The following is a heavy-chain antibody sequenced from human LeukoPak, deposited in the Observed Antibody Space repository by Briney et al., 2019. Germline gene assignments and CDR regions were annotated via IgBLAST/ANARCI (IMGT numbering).Heavy chain of an antibody. D-gene: IGHD3-10*01. CDR1: GYTFTSYG. J-gene: IGHJ5*02. CDR2: ISAYNGNT. V-gene: IGHV1-18*01. Sequence: ASVKVSCKASGYTFTSYGISWVRQAPGQGLEWMGWISAYNGNTNYAQKLQGRVTMTTDTSTSTAYMELRSLRSDDTAVYYCARANGSGSYYNGWFDPWGQGTLVTVSS. CDR3: ARANGSGSYYNGWFDP.